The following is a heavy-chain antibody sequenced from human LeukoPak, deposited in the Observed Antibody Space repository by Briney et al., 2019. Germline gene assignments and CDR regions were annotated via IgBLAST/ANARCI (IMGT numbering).Heavy chain of an antibody. Sequence: SETLSPTCAVSGYSISSGYYWGWIRQPPGKGLEWIGSIYHSGSTYYNPSLKSRVTISVDTSKNQFSLKLSSVTAADTAVYYCARESNYDILTGYYSGFDYWGQGTLVTVSS. CDR2: IYHSGST. J-gene: IGHJ4*02. V-gene: IGHV4-38-2*02. CDR3: ARESNYDILTGYYSGFDY. CDR1: GYSISSGYY. D-gene: IGHD3-9*01.